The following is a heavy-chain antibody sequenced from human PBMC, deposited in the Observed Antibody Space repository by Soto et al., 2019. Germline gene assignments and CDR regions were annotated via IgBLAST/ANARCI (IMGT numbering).Heavy chain of an antibody. D-gene: IGHD6-6*01. CDR3: ARDGGGLYSSSSGGYYYGMDV. J-gene: IGHJ6*02. CDR2: IYYSGST. CDR1: GGSISSYY. Sequence: PSETLSLTCTVSGGSISSYYWSWIRQPPGKGLEWIGYIYYSGSTNYNPSLKSRVTISVDTSKNQFSLKLSSVTAADTAVYYCARDGGGLYSSSSGGYYYGMDVWGQGTTVTVSS. V-gene: IGHV4-59*01.